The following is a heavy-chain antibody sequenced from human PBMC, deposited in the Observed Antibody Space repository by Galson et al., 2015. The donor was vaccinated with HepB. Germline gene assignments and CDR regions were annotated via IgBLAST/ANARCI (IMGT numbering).Heavy chain of an antibody. J-gene: IGHJ6*02. CDR1: GFTFDDHA. V-gene: IGHV3-49*04. D-gene: IGHD2-2*01. Sequence: SLRLSCASSGFTFDDHAMSWVRQAPGKGLEWVGFIRGKAYGGTTEYAASVKGRFTISRDDSKSIAYLQMNSLKTEDTAVYFCTRDRAYCSSTSCYGMDGMDVWGQGTTVTVSS. CDR3: TRDRAYCSSTSCYGMDGMDV. CDR2: IRGKAYGGTT.